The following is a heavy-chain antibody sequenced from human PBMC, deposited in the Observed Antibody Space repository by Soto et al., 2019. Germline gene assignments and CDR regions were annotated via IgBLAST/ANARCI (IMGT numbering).Heavy chain of an antibody. J-gene: IGHJ6*03. V-gene: IGHV3-53*04. CDR3: AISIAARQYLDV. CDR2: IYSGGST. Sequence: GGCLRLSCTASGLASSRISMSCVRQAPGKGLEWVSVIYSGGSTYYADSVKGRFTISRHNSKNTLYLQMNSLRAEDTAVHYCAISIAARQYLDVWGKGTTVTV. CDR1: GLASSRIS. D-gene: IGHD6-6*01.